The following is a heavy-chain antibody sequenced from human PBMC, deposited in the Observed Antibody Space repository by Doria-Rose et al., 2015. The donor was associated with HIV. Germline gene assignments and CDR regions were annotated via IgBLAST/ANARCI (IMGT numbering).Heavy chain of an antibody. V-gene: IGHV2-26*01. J-gene: IGHJ4*02. CDR3: ARIKSSRWYHKYYFDF. Sequence: QVTLKGSGPVLVKPTETLTLTCTVSGVSLSSPGMGVSWIRQPPGKALEWLANIFSDDETSYITSLKSRLTISSGTSKSQVVLTMTDMDPVDTATYYCARIKSSRWYHKYYFDFWGQGTLVIVSA. D-gene: IGHD6-13*01. CDR1: GVSLSSPGMG. CDR2: IFSDDET.